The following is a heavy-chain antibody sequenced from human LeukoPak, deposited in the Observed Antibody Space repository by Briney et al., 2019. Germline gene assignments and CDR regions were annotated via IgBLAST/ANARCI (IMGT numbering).Heavy chain of an antibody. CDR3: ARTSDIVVVTANSSPYFDY. CDR2: INHSGST. CDR1: GGSFSGYY. J-gene: IGHJ4*02. D-gene: IGHD2-21*02. V-gene: IGHV4-34*01. Sequence: SETLSLTCAVYGGSFSGYYWSWIRQPPGKGLEWIGEINHSGSTNYNPPLKSRVTISVDTSKNQFSLKLSSVTAADTAVYYCARTSDIVVVTANSSPYFDYWGQGTLVTVSS.